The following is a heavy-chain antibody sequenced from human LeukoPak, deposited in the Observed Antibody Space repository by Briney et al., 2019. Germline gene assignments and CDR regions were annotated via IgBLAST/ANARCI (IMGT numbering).Heavy chain of an antibody. CDR1: GYTFSSYG. Sequence: ASVKVSCNTSGYTFSSYGVSWVRQAPGQGLEWMAWISAYNGNTIYAQKFQDRVTMTTDTFTSTAYMELRSLRSDDTAVYYCARDLRGYYGSGSYYEFGVDVWGQGTTVTVSS. V-gene: IGHV1-18*04. J-gene: IGHJ6*02. CDR2: ISAYNGNT. CDR3: ARDLRGYYGSGSYYEFGVDV. D-gene: IGHD3-10*01.